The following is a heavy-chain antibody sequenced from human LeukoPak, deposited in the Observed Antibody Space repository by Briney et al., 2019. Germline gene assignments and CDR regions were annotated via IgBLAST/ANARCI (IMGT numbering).Heavy chain of an antibody. CDR3: MRRDNGWNYSDY. V-gene: IGHV4-59*08. Sequence: PSETLSLTCAVSGGSIYSHYWGWIRQPPGKGLEWIGDIYYKGNTNYNPSLKSRVTISLGTSKNHLSLTLTSVVAADTAIYYCMRRDNGWNYSDYWGQGILVTVSS. J-gene: IGHJ4*02. CDR1: GGSIYSHY. CDR2: IYYKGNT. D-gene: IGHD6-19*01.